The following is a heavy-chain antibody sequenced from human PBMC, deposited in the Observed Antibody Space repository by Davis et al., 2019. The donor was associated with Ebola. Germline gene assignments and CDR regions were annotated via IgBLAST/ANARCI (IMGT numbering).Heavy chain of an antibody. J-gene: IGHJ4*02. Sequence: GESLKISCAASGFTFSSYWMSWVRQAPGKGLKWVAVISYDGSNKYYADSVKGRFTISRDNSKNTLYLQMNSLRAEDTAVYYCAKGTYYYGSGRPDYWGQGTLVTVSS. D-gene: IGHD3-10*01. CDR3: AKGTYYYGSGRPDY. CDR2: ISYDGSNK. CDR1: GFTFSSYW. V-gene: IGHV3-30*18.